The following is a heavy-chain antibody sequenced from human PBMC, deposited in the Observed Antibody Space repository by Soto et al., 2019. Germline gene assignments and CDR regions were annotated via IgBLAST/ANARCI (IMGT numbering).Heavy chain of an antibody. V-gene: IGHV1-58*01. CDR2: IVVGSGNT. D-gene: IGHD3-3*01. J-gene: IGHJ4*02. CDR1: GFTFTSSA. Sequence: ASVKVSCTASGFTFTSSAVQWVRQARGQRLEWIGWIVVGSGNTNYAQKFQERVTITRDMSTSTAYMELSSLRSEDTAVYYCAAVRFLEWAFDYWGQGTLVTVSS. CDR3: AAVRFLEWAFDY.